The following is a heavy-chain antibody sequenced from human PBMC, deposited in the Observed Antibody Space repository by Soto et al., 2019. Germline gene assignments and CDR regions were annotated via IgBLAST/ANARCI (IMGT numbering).Heavy chain of an antibody. CDR3: ARGPSLTGTYYFDY. Sequence: GGSLRLSCAASGFTFSRYSMNWVRQAPGKGLEWVSSISSSSSYIYYADSGYYADSVKGRFTITRDNAKNSLYLQMNSLRVEDTAVYYCARGPSLTGTYYFDYWGQGTLVTVSS. D-gene: IGHD1-20*01. V-gene: IGHV3-21*01. CDR2: ISSSSSYI. CDR1: GFTFSRYS. J-gene: IGHJ4*02.